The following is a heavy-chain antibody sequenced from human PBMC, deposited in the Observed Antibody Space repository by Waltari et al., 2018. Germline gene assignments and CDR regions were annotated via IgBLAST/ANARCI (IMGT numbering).Heavy chain of an antibody. J-gene: IGHJ4*02. V-gene: IGHV4-38-2*01. CDR3: ARQPQAYYFDY. Sequence: QVQLQESGPGLVKPSETLSLTCAVSGYSISSGYYWGWIRQPPGKGLEWIGSIYHSGSTYYNPSLKSRVTISVDTSKNQFSLKLSSVTAADTAVYYCARQPQAYYFDYWGQGTLVTVSS. CDR2: IYHSGST. CDR1: GYSISSGYY.